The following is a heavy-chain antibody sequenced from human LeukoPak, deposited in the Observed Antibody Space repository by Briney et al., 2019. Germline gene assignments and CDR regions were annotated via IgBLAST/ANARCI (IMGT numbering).Heavy chain of an antibody. CDR2: ISSSSTYI. CDR3: ARDHRYGPFSDYYYMDV. CDR1: GFTFSSYS. D-gene: IGHD5-18*01. J-gene: IGHJ6*03. V-gene: IGHV3-21*06. Sequence: PGGSLRLSCAASGFTFSSYSINWVRQAPGKGLEWVSSISSSSTYIYYADSVKGRFTISRDNAKSSLYLQMNSLRAEDTAVYYCARDHRYGPFSDYYYMDVWGKGTTVTVSS.